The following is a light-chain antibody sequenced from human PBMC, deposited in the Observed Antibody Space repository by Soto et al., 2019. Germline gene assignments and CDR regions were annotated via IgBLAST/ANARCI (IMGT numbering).Light chain of an antibody. Sequence: DIQLTQSPSFLSASVGDRVTITCRASQGISSYLAWYQQKPGKVPKLLIYAASTLQSGVPSRFSGSGSGTEVTLTISSLQPEDLATYYCQQLNSYPHTFGQGTKLEIK. CDR1: QGISSY. CDR3: QQLNSYPHT. V-gene: IGKV1-9*01. J-gene: IGKJ2*01. CDR2: AAS.